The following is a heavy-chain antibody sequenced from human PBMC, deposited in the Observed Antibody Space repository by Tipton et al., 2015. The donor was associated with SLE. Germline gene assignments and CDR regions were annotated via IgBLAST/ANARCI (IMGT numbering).Heavy chain of an antibody. V-gene: IGHV4-59*01. Sequence: TLSLTCTVSGGPISSYYWSWIRQPPGKGLEWIGYIYYSGSTNYNPSLKSRVTISVDTSKNQFSLKLSSVTAADTAVYYCARGSRYYDSSGYHWSLDLWGRGTLVTVSS. CDR1: GGPISSYY. D-gene: IGHD3-22*01. J-gene: IGHJ2*01. CDR3: ARGSRYYDSSGYHWSLDL. CDR2: IYYSGST.